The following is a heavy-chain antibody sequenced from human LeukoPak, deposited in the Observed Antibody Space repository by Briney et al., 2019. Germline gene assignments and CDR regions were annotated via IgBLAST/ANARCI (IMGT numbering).Heavy chain of an antibody. J-gene: IGHJ2*01. CDR1: GGTFSSYA. CDR2: IIPIFGTA. V-gene: IGHV1-69*13. D-gene: IGHD6-6*01. Sequence: GASVKVSCKASGGTFSSYAISWVRQAPGQGLEWMGGIIPIFGTANYAQKFQGRVTITADESTSTAYMELSSLRSEDTAVYYCARGRDIAARRYFDLWGCGTLVTVSS. CDR3: ARGRDIAARRYFDL.